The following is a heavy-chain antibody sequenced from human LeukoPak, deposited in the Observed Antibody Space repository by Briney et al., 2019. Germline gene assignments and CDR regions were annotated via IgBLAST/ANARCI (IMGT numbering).Heavy chain of an antibody. CDR1: GYTFTGYY. V-gene: IGHV1-2*02. J-gene: IGHJ4*02. D-gene: IGHD3-22*01. CDR2: INPNSGGT. Sequence: ASVKVSCKASGYTFTGYYMHLVRQAPGQGLEWMGWINPNSGGTNYAQKFQGRVTMTRDTSISTAYMELSRLRSDDTAVYYCARGYYYDSTTLYFDYWGQGTLVTVSS. CDR3: ARGYYYDSTTLYFDY.